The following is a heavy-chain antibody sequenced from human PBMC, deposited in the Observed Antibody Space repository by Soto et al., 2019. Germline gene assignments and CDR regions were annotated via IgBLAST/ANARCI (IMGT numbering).Heavy chain of an antibody. D-gene: IGHD5-12*01. CDR3: AISYSGWSRWDY. CDR1: GVSFSSYG. V-gene: IGHV3-33*01. CDR2: IWYDGSNK. J-gene: IGHJ4*02. Sequence: PGGSVRLSCAASGVSFSSYGMHWVRQSPGKGLEWVAVIWYDGSNKYYADSVKGRFTISRDNSKNTLYLQMNSLRAEDTAVYYCAISYSGWSRWDYWGQGTLVTVSS.